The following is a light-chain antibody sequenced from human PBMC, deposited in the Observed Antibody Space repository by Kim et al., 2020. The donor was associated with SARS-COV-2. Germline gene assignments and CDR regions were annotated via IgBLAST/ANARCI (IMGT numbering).Light chain of an antibody. CDR3: CSYAGGYFHVA. V-gene: IGLV2-11*01. Sequence: QSALTQPRSVSGSPGQSVTISCTGTSSDVGAYNYVSWYQQHPDKAPKLLIYDVSQRPSGVPDRFSGSKSGNTASLTISELQAEDEADYYCCSYAGGYFHVAVGGGTQLTVL. CDR1: SSDVGAYNY. J-gene: IGLJ2*01. CDR2: DVS.